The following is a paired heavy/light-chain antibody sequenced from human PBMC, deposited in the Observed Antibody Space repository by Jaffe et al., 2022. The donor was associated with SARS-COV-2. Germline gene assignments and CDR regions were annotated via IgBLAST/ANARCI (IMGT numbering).Light chain of an antibody. V-gene: IGKV1-39*01. CDR2: AAS. Sequence: DIQMTQSPSSLSASVGDRVTITCRASQSISSSSNWYQQKSGKAPKLLIYAASSLQSGVPSRFSGSGSGTDFTLTISSLQPEDFATYYCQQSYSTPRTFGQGTKVEIK. CDR1: QSISSS. CDR3: QQSYSTPRT. J-gene: IGKJ1*01.
Heavy chain of an antibody. CDR3: ARVEGAVAGAIDY. J-gene: IGHJ4*02. Sequence: EVQLVESGGGLVQPGGSLRLSCAASGFTVSSNYMGWVRQTPGKGLEWVSVIYSGGSTFYADSVTGRFTISRDNSKNTLYLQMNNLRAEDTAVYYCARVEGAVAGAIDYWGQGILVTVSS. CDR2: IYSGGST. V-gene: IGHV3-66*02. D-gene: IGHD6-19*01. CDR1: GFTVSSNY.